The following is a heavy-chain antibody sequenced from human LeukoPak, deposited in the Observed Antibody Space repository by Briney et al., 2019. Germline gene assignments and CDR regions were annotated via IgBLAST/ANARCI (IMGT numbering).Heavy chain of an antibody. CDR3: ARDPDSRYSSSHDAFDI. CDR2: IYYIGST. Sequence: SETLSLTCAVSGGSISSHYWSWIRQPPGNGLEWIGHIYYIGSTNYNPSLGSRVTISVDTSKNQFSLRLSSVTAADTAVYYCARDPDSRYSSSHDAFDIWGQGTMVTVSS. V-gene: IGHV4-59*11. J-gene: IGHJ3*02. D-gene: IGHD6-6*01. CDR1: GGSISSHY.